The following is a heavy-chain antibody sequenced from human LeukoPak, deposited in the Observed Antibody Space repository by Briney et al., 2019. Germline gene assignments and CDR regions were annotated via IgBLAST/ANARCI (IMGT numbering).Heavy chain of an antibody. CDR1: GFTFSDYY. CDR3: ATGKRQIDY. Sequence: GGSLRLSCAASGFTFSDYYMSWIRQAPGQGLEWVSYISSRASTTYYADSVKGRFTISRDNANNSMYLQMNSLRTEDTAVYYCATGKRQIDYWGQGTLVTVSS. J-gene: IGHJ4*02. D-gene: IGHD6-25*01. V-gene: IGHV3-11*01. CDR2: ISSRASTT.